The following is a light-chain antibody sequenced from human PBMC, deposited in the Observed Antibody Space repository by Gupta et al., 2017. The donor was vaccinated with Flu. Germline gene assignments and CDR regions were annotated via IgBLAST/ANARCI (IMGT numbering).Light chain of an antibody. CDR3: QQYGNSSLYI. J-gene: IGKJ2*01. CDR1: QTINNNY. Sequence: EIVFTQSPGTLSLSPGERATLSCRASQTINNNYLAWYQQKPGQAPRLLIYVASSRATGIPDRFSGSGSGTDFTLTISRLEPEDFAVYYCQQYGNSSLYIFGQGTKLEIK. CDR2: VAS. V-gene: IGKV3-20*01.